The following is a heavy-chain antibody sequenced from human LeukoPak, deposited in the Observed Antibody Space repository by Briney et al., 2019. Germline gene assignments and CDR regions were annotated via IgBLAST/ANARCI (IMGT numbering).Heavy chain of an antibody. J-gene: IGHJ4*02. Sequence: GGSLRLSCAASGFSFSAYWMTWVRQAPGTGLEWVANINPAGSETYYVDPVKGRFSISRDNAKNLVYLQMNSLRAEDTAVYHCARFGYVAAVDVWGQGTPVTVPS. D-gene: IGHD2-15*01. CDR2: INPAGSET. CDR1: GFSFSAYW. V-gene: IGHV3-7*01. CDR3: ARFGYVAAVDV.